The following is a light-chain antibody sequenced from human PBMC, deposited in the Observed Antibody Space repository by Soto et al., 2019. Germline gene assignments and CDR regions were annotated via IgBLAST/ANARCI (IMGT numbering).Light chain of an antibody. J-gene: IGKJ2*01. CDR1: QSIDTY. Sequence: DIQMTPSPSSLSASFGDRVTLTCRASQSIDTYLNWYQQKPGTAHKLLMYAASTLHSGVPSRVSGSGSWTDFTLTISSLPREDFATYFCPQSHSTPYTCGQGTKLEI. V-gene: IGKV1-39*01. CDR2: AAS. CDR3: PQSHSTPYT.